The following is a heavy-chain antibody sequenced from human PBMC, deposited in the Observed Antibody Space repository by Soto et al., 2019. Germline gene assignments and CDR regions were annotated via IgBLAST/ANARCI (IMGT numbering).Heavy chain of an antibody. J-gene: IGHJ3*02. CDR3: AKDLSRLLGYCSGGSCNDAFDI. D-gene: IGHD2-15*01. CDR2: ISGSGGST. CDR1: GFTFSSYA. Sequence: GSLRLSCAASGFTFSSYAMSWVRQAPGKGLEWVSAISGSGGSTYYADSVKGRFTISRDNSKNTLYLQMNSLRAEDTAVYYCAKDLSRLLGYCSGGSCNDAFDIWGQGTMVTVSS. V-gene: IGHV3-23*01.